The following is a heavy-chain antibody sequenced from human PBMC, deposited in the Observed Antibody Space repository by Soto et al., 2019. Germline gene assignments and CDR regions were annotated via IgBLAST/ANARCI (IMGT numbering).Heavy chain of an antibody. CDR3: ATARNTEWTSLDS. Sequence: QVQLQESGPGLVKPSETLSLTCTVSGGSVHSGSYYWNWIRQPPGKGLEWIGYIYYSGSTHYNPSLKSRVAISVETSKNQFSLRLTSVTAADRAVYYCATARNTEWTSLDSWGQGTLVTVSS. D-gene: IGHD3-3*01. CDR2: IYYSGST. CDR1: GGSVHSGSYY. J-gene: IGHJ4*02. V-gene: IGHV4-61*01.